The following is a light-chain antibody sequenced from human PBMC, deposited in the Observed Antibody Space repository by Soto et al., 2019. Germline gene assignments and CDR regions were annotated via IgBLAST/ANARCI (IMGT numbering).Light chain of an antibody. Sequence: VMTQAPATLSVSTVESATLSSRPSQTIHNHSAWYRLKDGKVPRLLIYGAPSRATDIPVRFSGSGSGTEFTLTISSLQSEDFAVYYCQQYYNWLRTFGRGTKVDIK. CDR1: QTIHNH. CDR3: QQYYNWLRT. V-gene: IGKV3-15*01. J-gene: IGKJ1*01. CDR2: GAP.